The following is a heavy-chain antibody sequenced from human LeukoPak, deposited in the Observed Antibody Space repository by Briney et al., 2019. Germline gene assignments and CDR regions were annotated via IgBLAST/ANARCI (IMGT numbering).Heavy chain of an antibody. CDR2: IYYSGST. CDR1: GGSISSSSYF. V-gene: IGHV4-39*02. J-gene: IGHJ4*02. CDR3: VRDCSGGTCYFDN. Sequence: PSETLSLTCTVSGGSISSSSYFWGWIRQPPGKGLEWIASIYYSGSTYYNPSPKSRLTTSVDTSENQFSLKLSSVTAADTAVYYCVRDCSGGTCYFDNWGQGTLVTVSS. D-gene: IGHD2-15*01.